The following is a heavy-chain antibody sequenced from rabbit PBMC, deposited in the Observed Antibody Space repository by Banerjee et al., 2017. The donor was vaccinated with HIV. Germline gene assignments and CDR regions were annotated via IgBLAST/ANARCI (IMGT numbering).Heavy chain of an antibody. V-gene: IGHV1S45*01. J-gene: IGHJ3*01. D-gene: IGHD1-1*01. Sequence: QQQLEESGGGLVKPEGSLTLTCTASGFSFSNKYVMCWVRQAPGKGLEWIACINTSTGNTVYASWAKGRFTISKTSSTTVTLQMTSLTAADTATYFCARRAYASSSGYYIGLDLWGPGTLVTV. CDR1: GFSFSNKYV. CDR2: INTSTGNT. CDR3: ARRAYASSSGYYIGLDL.